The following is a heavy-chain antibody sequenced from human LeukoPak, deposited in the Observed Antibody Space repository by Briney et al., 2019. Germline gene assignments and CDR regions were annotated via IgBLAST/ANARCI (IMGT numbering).Heavy chain of an antibody. J-gene: IGHJ4*02. V-gene: IGHV1-2*04. CDR1: GYTFSGYY. CDR2: INPNSGGT. D-gene: IGHD3-3*01. CDR3: ARDMSGPLGY. Sequence: ASVKVSCKASGYTFSGYYMHWVRQAPGQGPEWMGWINPNSGGTNYAQKFQGWVTMTRDTSISTAYMELSRLRSDDTAVYYCARDMSGPLGYWGQGTLVTVSS.